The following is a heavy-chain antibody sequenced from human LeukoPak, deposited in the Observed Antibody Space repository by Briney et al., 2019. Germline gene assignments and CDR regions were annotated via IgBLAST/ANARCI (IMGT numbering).Heavy chain of an antibody. CDR2: ISGSGGST. D-gene: IGHD6-13*01. Sequence: GGSLRLSCAASGFTFSSYAMSWVRQAPGKGLEWVSSISGSGGSTYYADSVKGRFTISRDNSKNTLYLQMNSLRAEDTAVYYCAKDALLSSSWIRFDYWGQGTLVTVSS. J-gene: IGHJ4*02. CDR3: AKDALLSSSWIRFDY. CDR1: GFTFSSYA. V-gene: IGHV3-23*01.